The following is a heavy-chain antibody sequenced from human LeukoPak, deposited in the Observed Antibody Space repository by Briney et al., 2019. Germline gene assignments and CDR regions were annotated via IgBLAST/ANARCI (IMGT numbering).Heavy chain of an antibody. J-gene: IGHJ4*02. CDR1: RFRFSSYG. Sequence: GGSLRLSCAASRFRFSSYGMHWVRQAPGKGLEWVAFIRYDGSEKFYAESVTGRFTISRDNSKNTLSLQMTTLRPDDTAVYFCVRDTSVGAAYFDFXXXGXLXAVSS. CDR2: IRYDGSEK. CDR3: VRDTSVGAAYFDF. D-gene: IGHD3-3*01. V-gene: IGHV3-30*02.